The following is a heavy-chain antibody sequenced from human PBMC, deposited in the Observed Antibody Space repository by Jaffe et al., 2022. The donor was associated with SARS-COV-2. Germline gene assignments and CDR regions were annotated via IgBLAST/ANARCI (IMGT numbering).Heavy chain of an antibody. J-gene: IGHJ4*02. CDR2: IYSGGST. D-gene: IGHD3-10*01. CDR1: GFTVNSNY. CDR3: ARAPPQVRGGRFDY. Sequence: EVQLVETGGGLIQPGGSLRLACAASGFTVNSNYMSWVRQAPGRGLEWVSVIYSGGSTYYADSVKGRFTISRDISKNTLYLQMNSLRAEDTAVYYCARAPPQVRGGRFDYWGQGTLVTVSS. V-gene: IGHV3-53*02.